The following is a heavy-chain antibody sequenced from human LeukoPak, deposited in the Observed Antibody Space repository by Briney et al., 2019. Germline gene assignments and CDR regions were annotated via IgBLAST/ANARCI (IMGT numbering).Heavy chain of an antibody. Sequence: GGSLRLSCAASGFTFSSYWMHWVRQAPGQGLEWVSSIDGRSTDIYYADSVKGRFTISRDNAKNSLYLQMHSLRAEDTAVYYCARRGYYDSSGYDYWGQGTLVTVSS. J-gene: IGHJ4*02. CDR1: GFTFSSYW. V-gene: IGHV3-21*01. D-gene: IGHD3-22*01. CDR3: ARRGYYDSSGYDY. CDR2: IDGRSTDI.